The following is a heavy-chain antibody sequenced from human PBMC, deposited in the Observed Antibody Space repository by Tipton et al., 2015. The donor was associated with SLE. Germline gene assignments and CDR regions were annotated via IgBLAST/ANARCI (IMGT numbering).Heavy chain of an antibody. CDR1: GGTFSSYG. D-gene: IGHD6-19*01. CDR2: IIPIFGTP. Sequence: QSGPEVKKPGSSVKVSCKASGGTFSSYGIGWVRQAPGQGLEWMGGIIPIFGTPNYAQKFQDRVTITADESTTTAYMELSSLRSEDTALYFCGRASGWVSLNWFDPWGQGTLVTVSS. V-gene: IGHV1-69*01. J-gene: IGHJ5*02. CDR3: GRASGWVSLNWFDP.